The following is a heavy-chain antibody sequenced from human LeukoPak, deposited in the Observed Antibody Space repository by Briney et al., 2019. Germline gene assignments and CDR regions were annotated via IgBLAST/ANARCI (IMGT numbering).Heavy chain of an antibody. CDR3: ARDWGTTVIQH. Sequence: SETLSLTCTVSGGSISSYYWSWIRQPPGKGLEWIGYIYYSGSTNYNPSLKSRVTISVDTSKNQFSLKLSSVTAADTAAYYCARDWGTTVIQHWGQGTLVTVSS. V-gene: IGHV4-59*01. J-gene: IGHJ1*01. D-gene: IGHD4-17*01. CDR1: GGSISSYY. CDR2: IYYSGST.